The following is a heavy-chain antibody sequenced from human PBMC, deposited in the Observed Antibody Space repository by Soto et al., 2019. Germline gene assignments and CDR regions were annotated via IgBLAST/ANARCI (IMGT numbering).Heavy chain of an antibody. Sequence: PSETLFLTCAVSGGSLSSSNWWSWVRQPPGKGLEWIGEIYHSGSTNYNPSLKSRVTISVDKSKNQFSLKLSSVTAADTAVYYYARHEVTMTYYFDYWGQGTLVTVSS. CDR2: IYHSGST. D-gene: IGHD3-22*01. V-gene: IGHV4-4*02. CDR3: ARHEVTMTYYFDY. CDR1: GGSLSSSNW. J-gene: IGHJ4*02.